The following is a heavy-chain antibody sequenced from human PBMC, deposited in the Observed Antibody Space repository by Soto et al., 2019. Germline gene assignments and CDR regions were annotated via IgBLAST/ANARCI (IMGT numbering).Heavy chain of an antibody. CDR3: AREGAYYGSGSYYRFDY. CDR1: GFTFSSYA. CDR2: ISYDGSNK. V-gene: IGHV3-30-3*01. D-gene: IGHD3-10*01. Sequence: QVQLVESGGGVVQPGRSLRLSCAASGFTFSSYAMHWVRQAPGKGLEWVAVISYDGSNKYYADSVKGRFTISRDNSKNTLYLQMNSLRAEDTAVYYCAREGAYYGSGSYYRFDYWGQGTLVTVSS. J-gene: IGHJ4*02.